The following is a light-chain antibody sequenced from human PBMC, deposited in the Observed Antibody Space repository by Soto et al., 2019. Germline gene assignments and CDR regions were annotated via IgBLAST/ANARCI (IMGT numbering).Light chain of an antibody. CDR2: EVS. J-gene: IGLJ1*01. Sequence: QSALTQPPSASGSPGQSVTISCIGTSSDIGGYKFVSWYQQHPGKAPKLMIYEVSQRPSGVPDRFSGSKSGNTASLTISGLQAEDEDDYYCSSFAGSNNFDVFGTGTKLTVL. CDR1: SSDIGGYKF. V-gene: IGLV2-8*01. CDR3: SSFAGSNNFDV.